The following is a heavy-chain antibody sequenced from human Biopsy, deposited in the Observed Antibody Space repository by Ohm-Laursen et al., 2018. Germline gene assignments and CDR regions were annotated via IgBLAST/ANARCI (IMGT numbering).Heavy chain of an antibody. D-gene: IGHD3-10*01. CDR1: GFTFGSYW. Sequence: SLRLSCAASGFTFGSYWMTWVRQAPGKGLEWVSTISSSSDNIYYVDSVKSRFTISRDNAKNSLYLQMNSLRAEDTAVYYCARSRGSSGIATIYYYGMDVWGQGTTVTVSS. CDR2: ISSSSDNI. CDR3: ARSRGSSGIATIYYYGMDV. V-gene: IGHV3-21*01. J-gene: IGHJ6*02.